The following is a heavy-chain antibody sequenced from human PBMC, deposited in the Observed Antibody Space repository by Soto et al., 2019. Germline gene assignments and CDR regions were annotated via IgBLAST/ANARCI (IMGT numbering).Heavy chain of an antibody. CDR1: GYTFSSYA. V-gene: IGHV1-3*01. D-gene: IGHD7-27*01. CDR2: VNAGYGNT. Sequence: ASVKVSCKASGYTFSSYAMHWVRQAPGQRLEWMGWVNAGYGNTKSSQKFQDRVTISRDTSASTAYMELTSLRSEDTAVYYCARDTGDGTFDFWGQGTLVTVSS. J-gene: IGHJ4*02. CDR3: ARDTGDGTFDF.